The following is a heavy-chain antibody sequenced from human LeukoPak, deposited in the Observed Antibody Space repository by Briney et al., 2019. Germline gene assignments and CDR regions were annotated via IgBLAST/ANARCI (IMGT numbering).Heavy chain of an antibody. CDR1: GFTFSSYE. V-gene: IGHV3-48*03. CDR3: ASGGSYYPCDY. CDR2: ISSSGSTI. D-gene: IGHD3-10*01. J-gene: IGHJ4*02. Sequence: GGSLRLSCAASGFTFSSYEVNWVRQAPGKGLEWVSYISSSGSTIYYADSVKGRFTISRDNAKNSLYLQVNSLRAEDTAVYYCASGGSYYPCDYWGQGTLVTVSS.